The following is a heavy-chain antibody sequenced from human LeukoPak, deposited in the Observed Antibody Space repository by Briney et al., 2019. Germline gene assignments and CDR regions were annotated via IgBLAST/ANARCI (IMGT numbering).Heavy chain of an antibody. V-gene: IGHV3-74*01. D-gene: IGHD1-26*01. CDR3: ARGPSGGRYYVGDY. CDR2: INSEGSRT. J-gene: IGHJ4*02. Sequence: SGGSLRLSCAVSAFTLSTCWMHWVRQAPGKGLVWVSRINSEGSRTIYADSVKGRFTISRDNAKNTLYLQMNSLRAEDTAVYYCARGPSGGRYYVGDYWGQGTLVTVSS. CDR1: AFTLSTCW.